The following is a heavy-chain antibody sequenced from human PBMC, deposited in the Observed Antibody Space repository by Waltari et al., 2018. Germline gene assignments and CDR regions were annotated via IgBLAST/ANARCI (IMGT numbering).Heavy chain of an antibody. CDR2: IYYSGST. J-gene: IGHJ4*02. CDR3: ARGDSYGPFDY. V-gene: IGHV4-31*03. Sequence: QVQLQESGPGLVKPSQTLSLTCTVSGGSISSGGHYWSWIRQHPGKGLEWIGYIYYSGSTYYNPSLTSRLNIAVETSKNQFSLKLSSVTAADTAMYYCARGDSYGPFDYWGQGTLVTVSS. D-gene: IGHD5-18*01. CDR1: GGSISSGGHY.